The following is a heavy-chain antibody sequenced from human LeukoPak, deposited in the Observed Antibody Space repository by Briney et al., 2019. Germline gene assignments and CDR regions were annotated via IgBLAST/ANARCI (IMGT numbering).Heavy chain of an antibody. CDR2: IYGDGRT. D-gene: IGHD3-22*01. CDR3: ARGLFLSGYLDAFDM. V-gene: IGHV3-53*01. CDR1: GFTVSNMY. J-gene: IGHJ3*02. Sequence: GGSLRLSCAASGFTVSNMYMTWVRQAPGKGLEWVSLIYGDGRTSYAGSVKGRCTISRDNSKNTLDLQVNSLRVEDTAVYYCARGLFLSGYLDAFDMWGQGTVVTVSS.